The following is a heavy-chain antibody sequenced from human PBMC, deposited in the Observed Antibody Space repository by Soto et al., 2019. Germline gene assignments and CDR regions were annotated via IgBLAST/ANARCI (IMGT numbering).Heavy chain of an antibody. CDR1: RFIVSSNY. CDR3: AIGGARRDSYGFGV. CDR2: TYSGGST. V-gene: IGHV3-53*01. J-gene: IGHJ6*02. Sequence: GSLRLCCVPSRFIVSSNYMSWVRQAPGKGLEWVSVTYSGGSTYYADSVKGRFTVSRDNAKNTLFLQMNSLRAADTAVYYCAIGGARRDSYGFGVWGQGTTVTAS. D-gene: IGHD3-10*01.